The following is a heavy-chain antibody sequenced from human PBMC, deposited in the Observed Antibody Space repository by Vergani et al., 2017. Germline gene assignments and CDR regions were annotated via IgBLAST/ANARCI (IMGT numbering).Heavy chain of an antibody. D-gene: IGHD3/OR15-3a*01. CDR3: AAYDFPESPFDP. CDR1: GAPISYWC. V-gene: IGHV4-4*07. J-gene: IGHJ5*02. Sequence: QVQMQESGPGLVKTSETLSLTCSASGAPISYWCWSWLRQPAGKGLEWIGRLCPSGSTNYKPSLKSRVTMSIDTSKNQFSLKLTSVTAADTAVYYCAAYDFPESPFDPWGQGTLVTVSS. CDR2: LCPSGST.